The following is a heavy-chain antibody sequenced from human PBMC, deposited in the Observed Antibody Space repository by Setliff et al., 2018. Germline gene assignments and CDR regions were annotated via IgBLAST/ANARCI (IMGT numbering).Heavy chain of an antibody. CDR2: IYPGDSDT. CDR1: GYRFANSW. D-gene: IGHD2-15*01. CDR3: ARVVGADGMGVDY. Sequence: GESLKISCKGSGYRFANSWIAWVRQMPGKGLRWLGIIYPGDSDTRYSPSFQGQVRFSVDKSISTAYLQWSSLQASDTATYYCARVVGADGMGVDYWGQGTLVTVSS. J-gene: IGHJ4*02. V-gene: IGHV5-51*01.